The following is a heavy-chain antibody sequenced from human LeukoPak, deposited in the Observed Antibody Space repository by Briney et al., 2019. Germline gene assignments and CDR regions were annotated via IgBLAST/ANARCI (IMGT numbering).Heavy chain of an antibody. CDR2: IYYSGST. J-gene: IGHJ4*02. D-gene: IGHD1-7*01. Sequence: QPSETLSLTCTVSGGSISSYYWSWIRRPPGKGLEWIGYIYYSGSTNYNPSLKSRVTISVDTSKNQFSLKLSSVTAADTAVYYCASLSGTTEKVYYFDYWGQGTLVTVSS. V-gene: IGHV4-59*12. CDR1: GGSISSYY. CDR3: ASLSGTTEKVYYFDY.